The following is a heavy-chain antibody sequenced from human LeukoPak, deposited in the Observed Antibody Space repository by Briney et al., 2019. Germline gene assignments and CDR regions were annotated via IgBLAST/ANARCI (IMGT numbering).Heavy chain of an antibody. D-gene: IGHD3-3*01. V-gene: IGHV1-69*13. Sequence: SVKVSCKASGGIFSSYAISWVRQAPGQGLEWMGGIIPIFGTANYAQKFQGRVTITADESTSTAYMELSSLRSEDTAVYYCAREAVTIFGVVIKGESFGYYFDYWGQGTLVTVSS. CDR1: GGIFSSYA. CDR3: AREAVTIFGVVIKGESFGYYFDY. J-gene: IGHJ4*02. CDR2: IIPIFGTA.